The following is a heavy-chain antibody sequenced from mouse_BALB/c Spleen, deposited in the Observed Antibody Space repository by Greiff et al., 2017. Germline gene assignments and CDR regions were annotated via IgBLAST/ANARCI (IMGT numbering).Heavy chain of an antibody. CDR3: ARDPGGYDDY. V-gene: IGHV5-4*02. Sequence: EVKLVESGGGLVKPGGSLKLSCAASGFTFSDYYMYWVRQTPEKRLEWVATISDGGSYTYYPDSVKGRFTISRDNAKNNLYLQMSSLKSEDTAMYYCARDPGGYDDYWGQGTTLTVSS. CDR1: GFTFSDYY. D-gene: IGHD2-2*01. J-gene: IGHJ2*01. CDR2: ISDGGSYT.